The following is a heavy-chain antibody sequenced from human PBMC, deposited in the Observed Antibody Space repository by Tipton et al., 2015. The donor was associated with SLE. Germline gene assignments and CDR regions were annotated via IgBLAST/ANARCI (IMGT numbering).Heavy chain of an antibody. V-gene: IGHV4-39*07. D-gene: IGHD6-19*01. CDR2: IYYTGST. Sequence: TLSLTCNVSGGSINRSTYFWGWIRQPPGKGLEWIGRIYYTGSTFYTPSLTSRVAISVDTSKKQFSLKVSSVTAADTALYFCARHQVNQRGLADDFNNWGRGTLVSVSS. J-gene: IGHJ4*02. CDR3: ARHQVNQRGLADDFNN. CDR1: GGSINRSTYF.